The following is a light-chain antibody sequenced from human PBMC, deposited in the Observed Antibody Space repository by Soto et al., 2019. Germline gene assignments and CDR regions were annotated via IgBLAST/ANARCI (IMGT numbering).Light chain of an antibody. Sequence: QSVLTQPASVSGSPGQSITISCTGSSXDIGAYKYVSWYQQYPGKAPKLIIFEVSNRPSGVSNRFSGPKSGNTASLTIAGLQAEDEADYHCSSYTTGSTLYVFGGGTKVTVL. V-gene: IGLV2-14*01. J-gene: IGLJ1*01. CDR3: SSYTTGSTLYV. CDR2: EVS. CDR1: SXDIGAYKY.